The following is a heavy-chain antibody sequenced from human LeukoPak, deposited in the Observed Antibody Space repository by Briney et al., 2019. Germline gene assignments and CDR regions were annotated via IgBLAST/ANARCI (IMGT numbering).Heavy chain of an antibody. CDR2: ISPKTGGT. CDR3: AREHDLGYCSGAKCYGGDYFDN. V-gene: IGHV1-2*02. J-gene: IGHJ4*02. CDR1: GYIFIDYY. Sequence: ASVRVSCKTSGYIFIDYYLHWVRLVPGHGLEWIGWISPKTGGTSFAQKFQGRVTMTGDTSVDTVYMEVTRLTSDDTALYYCAREHDLGYCSGAKCYGGDYFDNWGQGTLVTVSS. D-gene: IGHD2-15*01.